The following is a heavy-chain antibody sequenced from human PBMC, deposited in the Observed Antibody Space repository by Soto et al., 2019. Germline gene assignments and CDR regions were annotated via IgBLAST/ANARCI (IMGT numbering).Heavy chain of an antibody. CDR2: IIPIFGTA. V-gene: IGHV1-69*13. J-gene: IGHJ5*02. Sequence: ASVKVSCKASGGTFSSYAISWVRQAPGQGLEWMGGIIPIFGTANYAQKFQGRVTITADESTSTAYMELSSLRSEDTVVYYCASSVRYSSSPRGPNWFDPWGQGTLVTVSS. CDR3: ASSVRYSSSPRGPNWFDP. CDR1: GGTFSSYA. D-gene: IGHD6-6*01.